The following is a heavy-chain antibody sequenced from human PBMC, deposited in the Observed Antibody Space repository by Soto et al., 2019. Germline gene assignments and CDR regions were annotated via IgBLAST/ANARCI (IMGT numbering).Heavy chain of an antibody. CDR2: ISNSSSNI. CDR1: GLTFSSYS. Sequence: EVQLVESGGGLVQRGGSLRLSCAASGLTFSSYSMNCVRQAPGKGLEWVSYISNSSSNIYYADSVKGRFTISRDNAKNSLYLQMNSLRAEDTAVYYCAFGEESGYYYYGMDVWGQGTTVTVSS. V-gene: IGHV3-48*01. CDR3: AFGEESGYYYYGMDV. J-gene: IGHJ6*02. D-gene: IGHD3-10*01.